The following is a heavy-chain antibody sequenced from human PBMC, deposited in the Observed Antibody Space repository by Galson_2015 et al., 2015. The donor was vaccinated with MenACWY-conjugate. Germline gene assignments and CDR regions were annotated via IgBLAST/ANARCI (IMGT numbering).Heavy chain of an antibody. CDR2: IDWDDDN. D-gene: IGHD6-13*01. V-gene: IGHV2-70*11. J-gene: IGHJ6*02. Sequence: PALVKPTQTLTLTCTFSGFSLSTSGMCVSWIRQPPGKALEWLARIDWDDDNYYSTSLKTRLTISKDTSKNQVVLTMTNMDPVDTATYYCAREHSVGAAAATYGMDVWGQGTTVTVSS. CDR3: AREHSVGAAAATYGMDV. CDR1: GFSLSTSGMC.